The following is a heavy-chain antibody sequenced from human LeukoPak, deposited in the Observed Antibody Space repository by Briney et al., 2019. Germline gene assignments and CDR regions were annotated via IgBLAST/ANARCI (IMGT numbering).Heavy chain of an antibody. V-gene: IGHV3-48*04. CDR2: MSSSGGTI. Sequence: GGSLRLSCAASGFTFSSYWMHWVRQAPGKGLEWVSYMSSSGGTIYYADSVKSRFTISRDNAKSSLYLQMNSLRVEDTAVYYCARPTAVGATPSAFDIWGQGTMVTVSS. J-gene: IGHJ3*02. D-gene: IGHD1-26*01. CDR3: ARPTAVGATPSAFDI. CDR1: GFTFSSYW.